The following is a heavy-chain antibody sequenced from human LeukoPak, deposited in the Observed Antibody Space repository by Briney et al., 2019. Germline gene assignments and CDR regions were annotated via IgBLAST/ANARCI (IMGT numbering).Heavy chain of an antibody. V-gene: IGHV4-39*01. CDR1: GGSISSATYY. Sequence: SETLSLTCTVSGGSISSATYYWDWIRQPPGKGLEWIGSIYYSGNTHYNPSLKSRVTISVDTSKNQFSLELSSVTAADTAVYYCARHGDNDYFDYWGQGTLVTVSS. CDR2: IYYSGNT. CDR3: ARHGDNDYFDY. J-gene: IGHJ4*02. D-gene: IGHD7-27*01.